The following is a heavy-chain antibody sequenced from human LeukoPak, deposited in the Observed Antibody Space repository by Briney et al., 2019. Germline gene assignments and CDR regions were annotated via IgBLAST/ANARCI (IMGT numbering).Heavy chain of an antibody. CDR3: ARRVSSGWPDYYYYYMDV. D-gene: IGHD6-19*01. V-gene: IGHV4-34*01. CDR2: INHSGST. Sequence: SETLSLTCAVYGGSFSGYYWSWIRQPPGKGLEWIGEINHSGSTYYNPSLKSRVTISVDTSKNQFSLKLSSVTAADTAVYYCARRVSSGWPDYYYYYMDVWGKGTTVTVSS. CDR1: GGSFSGYY. J-gene: IGHJ6*03.